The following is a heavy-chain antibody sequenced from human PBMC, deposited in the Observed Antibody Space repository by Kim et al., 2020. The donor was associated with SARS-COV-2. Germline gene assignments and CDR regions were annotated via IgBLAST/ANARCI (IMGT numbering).Heavy chain of an antibody. V-gene: IGHV3-23*01. D-gene: IGHD2-2*01. CDR3: AINLVSAARKYYYYYMDV. Sequence: KGRFTISRDSFKNTLYLQMNSLRAEDTAVYYCAINLVSAARKYYYYYMDVWGKGTTVTVSS. J-gene: IGHJ6*03.